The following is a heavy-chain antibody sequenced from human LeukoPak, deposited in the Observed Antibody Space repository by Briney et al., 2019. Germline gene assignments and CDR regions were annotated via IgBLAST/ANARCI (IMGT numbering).Heavy chain of an antibody. V-gene: IGHV1-18*01. J-gene: IGHJ4*02. Sequence: ASVKVSCKASGYTFTSYGISWVRQAPGQGLEWMGWISAYNGNTNYAQKLQGRVTMTPDTSTSTAYMELRSLRSDDTAVYYCARDDAGAENYDILTGYQSVRTFDYWGQGTLVTVSS. CDR2: ISAYNGNT. CDR1: GYTFTSYG. CDR3: ARDDAGAENYDILTGYQSVRTFDY. D-gene: IGHD3-9*01.